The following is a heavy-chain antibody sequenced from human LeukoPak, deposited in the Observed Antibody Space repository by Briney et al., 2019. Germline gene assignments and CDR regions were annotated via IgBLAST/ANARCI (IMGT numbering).Heavy chain of an antibody. J-gene: IGHJ4*02. Sequence: GGSLRLSCVASGFTFSSYEMNWVRQAPGKGLEWISYISSSGSPIYYADSVKGRFTISRDNAKNSLYLQMISLSAEDTAVYYCAREIRPDYYDSIGYYFGGQGTLVTVSS. V-gene: IGHV3-48*03. CDR2: ISSSGSPI. CDR1: GFTFSSYE. D-gene: IGHD3-22*01. CDR3: AREIRPDYYDSIGYYF.